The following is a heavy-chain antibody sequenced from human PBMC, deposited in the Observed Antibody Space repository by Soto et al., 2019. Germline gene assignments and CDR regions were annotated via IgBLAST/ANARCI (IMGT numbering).Heavy chain of an antibody. CDR3: AREYCSSTSCYSGAYYYYGMDF. CDR2: IIPIFGTA. D-gene: IGHD2-2*01. CDR1: GGTFSSYA. J-gene: IGHJ6*02. Sequence: QVQLVQSGAEVKKTGSSVKVSCKASGGTFSSYAISWVRQAPGQGLEWMGGIIPIFGTANYAQKFQGRVTITADNTTSTADMELSSLRSEDTAVYYCAREYCSSTSCYSGAYYYYGMDFWGQGTTVTVSS. V-gene: IGHV1-69*06.